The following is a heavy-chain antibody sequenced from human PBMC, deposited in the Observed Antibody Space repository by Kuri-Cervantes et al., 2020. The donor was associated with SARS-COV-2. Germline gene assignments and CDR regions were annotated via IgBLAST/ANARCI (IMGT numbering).Heavy chain of an antibody. Sequence: ASVKVSCKASGYTFKTYGLSWVRQAPGQGLEWMGWISAYNGNTNYAQKLQGRVTMTTDTSTSTAYMELRSLRSDDTAVYCCARDRIENDFWSGYYSALSLYYYYMDVWGKGTTVTVSS. CDR3: ARDRIENDFWSGYYSALSLYYYYMDV. D-gene: IGHD3-3*01. CDR1: GYTFKTYG. V-gene: IGHV1-18*04. CDR2: ISAYNGNT. J-gene: IGHJ6*03.